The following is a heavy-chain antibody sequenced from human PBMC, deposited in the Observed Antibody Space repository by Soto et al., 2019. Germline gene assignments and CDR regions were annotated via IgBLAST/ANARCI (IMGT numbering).Heavy chain of an antibody. CDR3: ARSLPKVVTQEKHHGYYMDV. J-gene: IGHJ6*03. CDR1: GFTFSSYG. CDR2: IWYDGSNK. D-gene: IGHD3-22*01. Sequence: GGSLRLSCAASGFTFSSYGMHWVRQAPGKGLEWVAVIWYDGSNKYYADSVKGRFTISRDNSKNTLYLQMNSLRAEDTAVYYCARSLPKVVTQEKHHGYYMDVWGKGTTVTVSS. V-gene: IGHV3-33*01.